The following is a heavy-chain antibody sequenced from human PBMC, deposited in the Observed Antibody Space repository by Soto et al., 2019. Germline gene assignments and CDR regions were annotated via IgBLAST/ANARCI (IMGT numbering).Heavy chain of an antibody. J-gene: IGHJ5*02. D-gene: IGHD3-16*01. CDR2: ISYDGSNK. CDR3: AKKGEYYDYAGDWFDP. V-gene: IGHV3-30*18. CDR1: GFTFSSYG. Sequence: GESLKISCAASGFTFSSYGMHWVRQAPGKGLEWVAVISYDGSNKYYADSVKGRFTISRDNSKNTLYLQMNSLRAEDTAVYYCAKKGEYYDYAGDWFDPWGQGTLVTVSS.